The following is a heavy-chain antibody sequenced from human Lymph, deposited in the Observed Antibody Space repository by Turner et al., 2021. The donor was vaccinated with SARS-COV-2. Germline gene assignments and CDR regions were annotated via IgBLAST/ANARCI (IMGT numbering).Heavy chain of an antibody. J-gene: IGHJ6*02. Sequence: QVQLQQCGAGLVKPSGTLSLTCAVYGGSFSGYYWTLIRQPPGKGLEWIGDIKHSGGTNYTPSLKSRVIISVVTSKNQFSLKLSSVTAADTAVYYCARGRLRFLEWSHYYYTMDVWGQGTTVTVSS. CDR2: IKHSGGT. V-gene: IGHV4-34*01. CDR3: ARGRLRFLEWSHYYYTMDV. CDR1: GGSFSGYY. D-gene: IGHD3-3*01.